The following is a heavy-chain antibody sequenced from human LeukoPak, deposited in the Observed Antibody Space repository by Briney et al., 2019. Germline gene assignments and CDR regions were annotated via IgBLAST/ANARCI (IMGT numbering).Heavy chain of an antibody. V-gene: IGHV1-2*02. D-gene: IGHD2-2*01. CDR3: ARDICSVSRSTSCLTLNWFDP. Sequence: PEASVKVSCKASGYTFTGYYMHWVRQAPGQGLEWMGWINPNSGGTNYAQKFQGRVTMTRDTSISTAYMELSRLKSDDTAVYYCARDICSVSRSTSCLTLNWFDPWGQGTLVTASS. CDR2: INPNSGGT. J-gene: IGHJ5*02. CDR1: GYTFTGYY.